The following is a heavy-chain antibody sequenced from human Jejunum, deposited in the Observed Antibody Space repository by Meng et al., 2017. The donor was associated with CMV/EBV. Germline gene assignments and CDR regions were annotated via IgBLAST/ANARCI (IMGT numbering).Heavy chain of an antibody. J-gene: IGHJ4*02. V-gene: IGHV3-48*03. CDR1: GFTVRSYE. Sequence: SGFTVRSYEMNWVRQIPGKGMEWISYISASTTAIYYADSVKGRFTISRDNVKNSLYLLMESLRADDTAIYYCVRGGSSATLKYFDYWGQGALVTVSS. CDR2: ISASTTAI. CDR3: VRGGSSATLKYFDY. D-gene: IGHD2/OR15-2a*01.